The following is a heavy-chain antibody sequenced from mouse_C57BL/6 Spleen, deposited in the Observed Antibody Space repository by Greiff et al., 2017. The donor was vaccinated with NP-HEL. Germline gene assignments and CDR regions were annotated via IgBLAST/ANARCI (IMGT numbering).Heavy chain of an antibody. J-gene: IGHJ2*01. D-gene: IGHD3-2*02. CDR1: GYTFTSYW. CDR2: IYPGSGST. CDR3: ARRELRLYYFDY. Sequence: QVQLQQPGAELVKPGASVKMSCKASGYTFTSYWITWVKQRPGQGLEWIGDIYPGSGSTNYNEKFKSKATLTVATSSSTAYMQLSSLTSEDSAVYYCARRELRLYYFDYWGQGTTLTVSS. V-gene: IGHV1-55*01.